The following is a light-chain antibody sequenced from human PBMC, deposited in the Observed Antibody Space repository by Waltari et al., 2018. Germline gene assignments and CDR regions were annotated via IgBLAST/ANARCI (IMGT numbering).Light chain of an antibody. CDR1: SSDLGGYNH. Sequence: QSALTQPASVSGSPGQSITISCTGTSSDLGGYNHVSWYQQQPGKAPKLLILEVTNRPSGISNRFSGSKSGNTASLTISGLQAEDEGEYYCSSFTTIGTLVVFGGGTKVTVL. CDR3: SSFTTIGTLVV. CDR2: EVT. J-gene: IGLJ2*01. V-gene: IGLV2-14*01.